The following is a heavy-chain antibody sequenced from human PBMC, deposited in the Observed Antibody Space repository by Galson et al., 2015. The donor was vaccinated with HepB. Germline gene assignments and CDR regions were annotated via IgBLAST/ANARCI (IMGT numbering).Heavy chain of an antibody. CDR1: GFTFSDYY. CDR2: ISSSSSYT. Sequence: SLRLSCAASGFTFSDYYMSWIRQAPGKGLEWVSYISSSSSYTNYADSVKGRFTISRDNAKNSLYLQMNSLRAEDTAVYYCARAQRRAGGSPAELDYWGQGTLVTVSS. CDR3: ARAQRRAGGSPAELDY. V-gene: IGHV3-11*05. J-gene: IGHJ4*02. D-gene: IGHD1-26*01.